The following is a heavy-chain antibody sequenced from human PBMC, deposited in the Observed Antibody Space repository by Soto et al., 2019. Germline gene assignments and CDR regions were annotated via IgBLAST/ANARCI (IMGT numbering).Heavy chain of an antibody. CDR1: GGSISSGGYS. Sequence: SETLSLTCAVSGGSISSGGYSWSWIRQPPGKGLEWIGYIYHSGSTYYNPSLKSRVTISVDRSKNQFSLKLSSVTAADTAVYYCARVKDYYDSSGYHNWFDPWGQGTLVTVSS. CDR2: IYHSGST. D-gene: IGHD3-22*01. V-gene: IGHV4-30-2*01. CDR3: ARVKDYYDSSGYHNWFDP. J-gene: IGHJ5*02.